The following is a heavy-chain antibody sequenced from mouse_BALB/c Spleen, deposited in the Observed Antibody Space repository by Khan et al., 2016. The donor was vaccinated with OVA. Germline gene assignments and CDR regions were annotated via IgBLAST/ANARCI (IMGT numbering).Heavy chain of an antibody. D-gene: IGHD2-2*01. CDR1: GYTFTSYY. V-gene: IGHV1S81*02. CDR2: INPSNGGT. CDR3: TRSGYGSFVY. J-gene: IGHJ3*01. Sequence: QVQLQQSGAELVKPGASVKLSCKASGYTFTSYYLYWVKQRPGQGLEWIAEINPSNGGTLFNEKFKSKATLTVDKSSSTAYMQLSSLTSEDSAVYYCTRSGYGSFVYWGQGTLVTVSA.